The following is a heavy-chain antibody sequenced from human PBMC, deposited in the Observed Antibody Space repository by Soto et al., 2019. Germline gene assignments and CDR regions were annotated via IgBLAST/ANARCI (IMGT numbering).Heavy chain of an antibody. CDR1: GGSISSGDYY. CDR3: ARGFISLTAFDP. V-gene: IGHV4-30-4*01. J-gene: IGHJ5*02. Sequence: QVQLQESGPGLVKPSQTLSLTCTVSGGSISSGDYYWSWIRQPPGKGLEWIGYIYYSWSTYYNPSLKRRFTISVAXSKNQFSLKLSSVTAADTAVYYCARGFISLTAFDPWGQGTLVTVSS. D-gene: IGHD7-27*01. CDR2: IYYSWST.